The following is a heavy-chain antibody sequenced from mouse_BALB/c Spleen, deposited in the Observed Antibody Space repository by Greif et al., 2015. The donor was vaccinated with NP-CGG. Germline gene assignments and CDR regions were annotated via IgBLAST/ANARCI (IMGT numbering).Heavy chain of an antibody. CDR3: AREDGLRGYAMDY. CDR1: GFSLTSYG. V-gene: IGHV2-9*02. J-gene: IGHJ4*01. Sequence: VKLMESGPGLVAPSQSLSITCTVSGFSLTSYGVHWVRQPPGKGLEWLGVIWAGGSTNYNSALMSRLSISKDNSKSQVFLKMNSLQTDDTAMYYCAREDGLRGYAMDYWGQGTSVTVSS. CDR2: IWAGGST. D-gene: IGHD2-4*01.